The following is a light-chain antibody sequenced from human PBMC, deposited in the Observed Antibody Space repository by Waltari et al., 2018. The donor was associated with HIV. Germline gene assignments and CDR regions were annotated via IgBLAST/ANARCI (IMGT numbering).Light chain of an antibody. CDR3: CSYAGSRIP. CDR2: DVF. V-gene: IGLV2-23*02. J-gene: IGLJ2*01. CDR1: SSDVGSYNL. Sequence: QSALTQPASVSGSFGQSITISCTGSSSDVGSYNLVSWYQHHPGKAPKLILYDVFKRPSGVSNRFSGSKSGNTASLTVSVLQAEDEGHYYCCSYAGSRIPFGGGTKLTVL.